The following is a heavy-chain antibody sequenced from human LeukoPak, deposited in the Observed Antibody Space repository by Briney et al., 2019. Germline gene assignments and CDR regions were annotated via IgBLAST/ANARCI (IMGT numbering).Heavy chain of an antibody. D-gene: IGHD3-9*01. J-gene: IGHJ5*02. CDR2: IYYSGST. V-gene: IGHV4-39*07. CDR1: GGSISSSSYY. Sequence: SSETLSLTCTVSGGSISSSSYYWGWIRQPPGKGLEWIGSIYYSGSTYYNPSLKSRVTISVDTSKNQFSLKLSSVTAADTAVYYCARGLTGSPIWFDPWGQGTLVTVSS. CDR3: ARGLTGSPIWFDP.